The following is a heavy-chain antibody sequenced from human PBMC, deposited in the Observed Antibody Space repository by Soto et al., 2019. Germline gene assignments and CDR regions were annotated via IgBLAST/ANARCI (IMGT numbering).Heavy chain of an antibody. CDR1: GYTLTELS. Sequence: ASVKVSCKVSGYTLTELSMHWVRQAPGKGLEWMGGFDPEDGETIYAQKFQGRVTMTEDTSTDTAYMELSSLRSEDTAVYYWATGGDYDILTGPYRGYYGMDVWGQGTTVTVSS. D-gene: IGHD3-9*01. J-gene: IGHJ6*02. V-gene: IGHV1-24*01. CDR2: FDPEDGET. CDR3: ATGGDYDILTGPYRGYYGMDV.